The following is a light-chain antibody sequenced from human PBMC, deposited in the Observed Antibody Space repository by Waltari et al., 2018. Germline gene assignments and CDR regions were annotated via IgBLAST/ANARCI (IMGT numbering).Light chain of an antibody. CDR2: DVS. CDR1: SRDSCGYNY. V-gene: IGLV2-14*03. CDR3: CSYSTGGSWM. Sequence: QSALTQPASVSGSPGPSVTIPCTGTSRDSCGYNYVSWYQQHPGKASNLMIYDVSNRPSGVSNRFSGSKSGNTASLTISGLQAEDEADYYCCSYSTGGSWMFGGGTKLTVL. J-gene: IGLJ3*02.